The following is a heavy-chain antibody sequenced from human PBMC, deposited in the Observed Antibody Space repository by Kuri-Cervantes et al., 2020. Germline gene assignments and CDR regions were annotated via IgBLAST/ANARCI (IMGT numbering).Heavy chain of an antibody. J-gene: IGHJ3*01. CDR2: INHSGST. Sequence: SETLSLTCAVYGGSFSDYYWIWIRQSPGKGLEWIGEINHSGSTNYKLSLESRVTMSTDTSRNQFSLKLRPVTAADTALYYCARGRYNDYWRAFDFWGQGTMVTVSS. CDR1: GGSFSDYY. CDR3: ARGRYNDYWRAFDF. D-gene: IGHD1-1*01. V-gene: IGHV4-34*01.